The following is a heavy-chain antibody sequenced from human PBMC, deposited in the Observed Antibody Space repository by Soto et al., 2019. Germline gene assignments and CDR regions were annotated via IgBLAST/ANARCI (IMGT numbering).Heavy chain of an antibody. CDR1: GGSISSSNW. J-gene: IGHJ4*02. D-gene: IGHD2-15*01. V-gene: IGHV4-4*02. CDR2: IYHSGAT. Sequence: QVQLQESGPGLVRPSGTLALTCAVSGGSISSSNWWNWVRQPPGKGLEWIGEIYHSGATNYNPSLNSRVTISVDKSKNQFSLKLSSVTAAETAVYYCARAVGYCSGGSCHGLDYWGQGTLVTVSS. CDR3: ARAVGYCSGGSCHGLDY.